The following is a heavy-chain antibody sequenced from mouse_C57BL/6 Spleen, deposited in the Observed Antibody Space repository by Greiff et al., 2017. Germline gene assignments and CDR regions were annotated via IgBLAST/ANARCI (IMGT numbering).Heavy chain of an antibody. CDR1: GYTFTSYW. CDR3: AREDYYDSRYGYFDV. CDR2: IDRNSGGT. D-gene: IGHD1-1*01. Sequence: QVQLQQSGAELVKPGASVKLSCKASGYTFTSYWMHWVKQRPGRGLEWIGRIDRNSGGTKYNEKFKSEATLTVDKPSSTAYMQLSSLTSEDSAVFYCAREDYYDSRYGYFDVWGTGPTVTVS. J-gene: IGHJ1*03. V-gene: IGHV1-72*01.